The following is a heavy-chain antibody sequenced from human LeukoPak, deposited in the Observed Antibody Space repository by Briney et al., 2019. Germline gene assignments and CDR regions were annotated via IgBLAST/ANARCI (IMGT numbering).Heavy chain of an antibody. J-gene: IGHJ3*02. CDR1: GFTFSSYW. CDR3: AREMAHSSGSPPRRLNAFDI. Sequence: PGGSLRLSCAASGFTFSSYWMHWVRQAPGKGLVWVSRINSDGSSTSYADSVKGRFTISRDSAKNTLYLQMNSLRAEDTAVYYCAREMAHSSGSPPRRLNAFDIWGQGTMVTVSS. D-gene: IGHD3-22*01. V-gene: IGHV3-74*01. CDR2: INSDGSST.